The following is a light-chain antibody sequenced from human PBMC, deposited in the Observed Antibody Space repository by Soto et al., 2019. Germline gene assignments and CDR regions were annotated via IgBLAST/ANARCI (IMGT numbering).Light chain of an antibody. Sequence: DIVMTQSPLSLPVTPGEPASISCRSSQSLLHSNGFIYLDWYLQKPGQSPQLLISLGSDRASGVPARFSGSGSGTDFTLKISRVEAEDVGVYFCMQALQTPITFGQGTRLEIK. CDR2: LGS. CDR1: QSLLHSNGFIY. V-gene: IGKV2-28*01. J-gene: IGKJ5*01. CDR3: MQALQTPIT.